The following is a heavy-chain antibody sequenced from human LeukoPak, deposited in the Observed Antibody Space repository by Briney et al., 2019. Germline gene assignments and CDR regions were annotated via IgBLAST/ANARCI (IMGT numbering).Heavy chain of an antibody. J-gene: IGHJ4*02. CDR1: GGTFSSYA. Sequence: SVKVSCKASGGTFSSYAISWVRQAPGQGLEWMGGIIPIFGTANYAQKFQGRVTITADESTSTAYMELSSLRSEDTAVYYCARDARDLAAAGTFEYWGQGTLVTVSS. CDR3: ARDARDLAAAGTFEY. V-gene: IGHV1-69*13. CDR2: IIPIFGTA. D-gene: IGHD6-13*01.